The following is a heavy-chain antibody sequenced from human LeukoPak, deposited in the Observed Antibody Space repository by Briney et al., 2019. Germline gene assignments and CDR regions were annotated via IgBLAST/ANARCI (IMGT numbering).Heavy chain of an antibody. CDR1: GGSFSGYY. J-gene: IGHJ4*02. D-gene: IGHD4-17*01. Sequence: SETLSLTCAVYGGSFSGYYWSWIRQPPGKGLEWIGEINHSGSTNYNPSLKSRVTISVDTSKNQFSLKLSSVTAADTAVYYCARDSDYGDLNDYWGQGTLVTVSS. V-gene: IGHV4-34*01. CDR3: ARDSDYGDLNDY. CDR2: INHSGST.